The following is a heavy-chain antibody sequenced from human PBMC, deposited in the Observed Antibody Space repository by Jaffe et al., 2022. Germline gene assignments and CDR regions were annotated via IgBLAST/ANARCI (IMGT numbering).Heavy chain of an antibody. CDR1: GFTFGDYA. CDR3: TRDLASWGFDY. Sequence: EVQLVESGGGLVQPGRSLRLSCTASGFTFGDYAMSWVRQAPGKGLEWVGFIRSKAYGGTTEYAASVKGRFTISRDDSKSIAYLQMNSLKTEDTAVYYCTRDLASWGFDYWGQGTLVTVSS. D-gene: IGHD3-16*01. J-gene: IGHJ4*02. V-gene: IGHV3-49*04. CDR2: IRSKAYGGTT.